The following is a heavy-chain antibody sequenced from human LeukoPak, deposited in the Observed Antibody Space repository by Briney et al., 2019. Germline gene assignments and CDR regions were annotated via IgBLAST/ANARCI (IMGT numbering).Heavy chain of an antibody. CDR1: GFTFSSYW. CDR3: ARSGDRYSSSWYASWFDP. D-gene: IGHD6-13*01. Sequence: PGGSLRLSCAASGFTFSSYWMHWVRQAPGKGLVWVSRINIDGSSTTYADSVKGRFTISRDNAKNSLYLQMNSLRAEDTAVYYCARSGDRYSSSWYASWFDPWGQGTLVTVSS. CDR2: INIDGSST. J-gene: IGHJ5*02. V-gene: IGHV3-74*01.